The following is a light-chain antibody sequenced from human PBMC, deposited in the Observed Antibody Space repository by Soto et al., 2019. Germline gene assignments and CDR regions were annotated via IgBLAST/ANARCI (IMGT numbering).Light chain of an antibody. Sequence: DIQLTQSPSFLSASVGDRVTITCRASQGISSYLAWYQQKPGKAPKLLIYAASTLQSGAPSGFSGSVSGTEFTLTTSRLKPEDFATYYSQQLNSYPVTFVGGTKVESK. V-gene: IGKV1-9*01. CDR2: AAS. CDR1: QGISSY. CDR3: QQLNSYPVT. J-gene: IGKJ4*01.